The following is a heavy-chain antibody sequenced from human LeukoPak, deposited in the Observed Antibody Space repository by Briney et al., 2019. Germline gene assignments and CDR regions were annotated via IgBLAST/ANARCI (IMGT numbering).Heavy chain of an antibody. J-gene: IGHJ4*02. D-gene: IGHD3-10*01. CDR2: IDGETGNT. Sequence: ASVKVSCKASGFTFTHYYIHRVRQARGQGLEWMGRIDGETGNTRYAQNFQGRVTMTRDTSTSTVFMELSILRFEDSADYYCARDPGGNYFGPGTYFAYWGQGTLLTVSS. CDR3: ARDPGGNYFGPGTYFAY. V-gene: IGHV1-46*01. CDR1: GFTFTHYY.